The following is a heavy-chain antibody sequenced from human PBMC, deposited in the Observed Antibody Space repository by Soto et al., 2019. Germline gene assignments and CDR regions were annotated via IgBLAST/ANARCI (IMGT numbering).Heavy chain of an antibody. V-gene: IGHV4-59*08. CDR2: IYYSGST. Sequence: PSETLSLTCTVSGGSISSYYWSWIRQPPGKGLEWIGYIYYSGSTNYNPSLKSRVTISVDTSKNQFSLKLSSVTAADTAVYYCARRRPYSSSRYYFDYWGQGTLVTVSS. J-gene: IGHJ4*02. CDR1: GGSISSYY. D-gene: IGHD6-13*01. CDR3: ARRRPYSSSRYYFDY.